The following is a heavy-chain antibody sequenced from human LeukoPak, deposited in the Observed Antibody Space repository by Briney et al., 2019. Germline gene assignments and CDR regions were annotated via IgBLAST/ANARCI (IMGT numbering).Heavy chain of an antibody. J-gene: IGHJ4*02. D-gene: IGHD3-10*01. Sequence: GESLKISCKGSGYSVTSYWIGWVRQMPGKGLEWMGIIYPGDSDTRYSPSFQGQVTISADKSISTAYLQRSSLKASDTAMYYCARLSSSRASYFDYWGQGTLVTVSS. V-gene: IGHV5-51*01. CDR1: GYSVTSYW. CDR2: IYPGDSDT. CDR3: ARLSSSRASYFDY.